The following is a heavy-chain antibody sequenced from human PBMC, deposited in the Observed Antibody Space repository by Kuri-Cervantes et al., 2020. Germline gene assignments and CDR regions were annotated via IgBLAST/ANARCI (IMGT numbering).Heavy chain of an antibody. J-gene: IGHJ6*02. V-gene: IGHV3-21*01. CDR3: AREMATIAPGMDV. Sequence: GGSLRLSCAASGFTFSSYSMNWVRQVPGKGLEWVSSISSSSSYIYYADSVKGRFTISRDNAKNSLYLQMNSLRAEDTAVYYCAREMATIAPGMDVWGQGTTVTVSS. CDR1: GFTFSSYS. CDR2: ISSSSSYI. D-gene: IGHD5-24*01.